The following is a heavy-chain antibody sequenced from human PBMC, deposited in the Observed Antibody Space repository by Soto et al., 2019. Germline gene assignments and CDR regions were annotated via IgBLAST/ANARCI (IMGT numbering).Heavy chain of an antibody. Sequence: QVQLQESGPGLVKPSDTLSLTCTVSGGSISSYYWSWIRQPPGKGLEWIGYIYYSGSTNYNPSLKSRVTISVDTSKNQFSLKLSSVTAADTAVYYCARGWIQPYYYYGMDVWGQGTTVTVSS. CDR1: GGSISSYY. J-gene: IGHJ6*02. CDR2: IYYSGST. CDR3: ARGWIQPYYYYGMDV. V-gene: IGHV4-59*07. D-gene: IGHD5-18*01.